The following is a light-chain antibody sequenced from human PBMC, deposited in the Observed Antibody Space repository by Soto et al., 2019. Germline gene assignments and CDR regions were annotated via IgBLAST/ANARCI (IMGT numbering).Light chain of an antibody. Sequence: EMVWTQSPGTLSLSPGGRATVSCRASQSVSNNYLAWYQQKPGQAPRLLIYGASNRATGIPDRFSGSGSGTDFTLTISRLEPEDFAVYYCQQYGSSGTFGQGTKVDIK. CDR2: GAS. CDR3: QQYGSSGT. V-gene: IGKV3-20*01. CDR1: QSVSNNY. J-gene: IGKJ1*01.